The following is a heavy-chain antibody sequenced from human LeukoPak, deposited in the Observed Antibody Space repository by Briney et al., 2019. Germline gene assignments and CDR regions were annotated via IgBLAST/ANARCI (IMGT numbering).Heavy chain of an antibody. J-gene: IGHJ4*02. CDR3: ARPGSAATVTPFDY. Sequence: ASVKVSCKASGYTFTSYGISWVRQAPGQGLEWMGWISAYNGNTNHAQKLQGRVTMTTDTSTSTAYMELRSLRSDDTAVYYCARPGSAATVTPFDYWGQGTLVTVSS. D-gene: IGHD4-4*01. V-gene: IGHV1-18*01. CDR1: GYTFTSYG. CDR2: ISAYNGNT.